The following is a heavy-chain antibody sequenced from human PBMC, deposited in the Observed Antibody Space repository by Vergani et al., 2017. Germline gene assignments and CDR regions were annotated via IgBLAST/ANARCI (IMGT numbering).Heavy chain of an antibody. D-gene: IGHD2-2*01. V-gene: IGHV3-21*01. CDR3: ARTQYCSSTSCPGSLYYYYGMDV. Sequence: EVQLVESGGGLVKPGGSLRLSCAASGFTFSSYSMNWVRQAPGKGLEWVSSISSSSSYIYYADSVKGRFTISRDNAKNSLYLQMNSLRAEDTAVYYCARTQYCSSTSCPGSLYYYYGMDVWGQGP. J-gene: IGHJ6*02. CDR1: GFTFSSYS. CDR2: ISSSSSYI.